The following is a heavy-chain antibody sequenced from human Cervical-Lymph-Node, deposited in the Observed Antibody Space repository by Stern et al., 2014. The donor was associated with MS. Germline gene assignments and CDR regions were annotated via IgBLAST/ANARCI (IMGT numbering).Heavy chain of an antibody. V-gene: IGHV3-30*18. CDR3: AKEYDSSGYKSYFDY. CDR2: ISYDGSEK. Sequence: QVQLVQSGGGVVQPGGPLRLSCAASGFTFSRYGMHRARQAPGQGLEWVAVISYDGSEKYYADSVKGRLTISRDNSKNTLYLQVNSLRAEDTAVYYCAKEYDSSGYKSYFDYWGQGTLVTVSS. D-gene: IGHD3-22*01. J-gene: IGHJ4*02. CDR1: GFTFSRYG.